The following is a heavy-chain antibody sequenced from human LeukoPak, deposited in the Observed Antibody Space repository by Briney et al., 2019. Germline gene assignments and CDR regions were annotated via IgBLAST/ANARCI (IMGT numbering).Heavy chain of an antibody. CDR3: ASGINYYDSSGYSNYYYYYMDV. Sequence: SVKVSCKASGGTFSSYAISWVRQAPGQGLEWMGRIIPIFGTANYAQKFQGRVTITTDESTSTAYMELSSLRSEDTAVYYCASGINYYDSSGYSNYYYYYMDVWGQGTLVTVSS. CDR1: GGTFSSYA. CDR2: IIPIFGTA. J-gene: IGHJ6*03. V-gene: IGHV1-69*05. D-gene: IGHD3-22*01.